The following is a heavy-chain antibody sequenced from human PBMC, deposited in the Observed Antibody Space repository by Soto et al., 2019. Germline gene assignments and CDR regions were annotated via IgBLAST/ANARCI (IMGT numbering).Heavy chain of an antibody. CDR3: ARDRALLDAGPGY. CDR2: IGAYNGNT. V-gene: IGHV1-18*01. D-gene: IGHD6-13*01. J-gene: IGHJ4*02. CDR1: GYTFTSFG. Sequence: QIQLVQSGAEVKKPGASVKVSCKASGYTFTSFGINWVRQAPGQGLEWMGWIGAYNGNTKYAQKFQGRIIMTTDTATSTTYMDLRSLRSDDTAVYSCARDRALLDAGPGYWGQGTQVTVSS.